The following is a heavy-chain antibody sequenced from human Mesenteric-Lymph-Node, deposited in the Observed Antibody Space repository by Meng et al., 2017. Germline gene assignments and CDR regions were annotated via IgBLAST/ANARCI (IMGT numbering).Heavy chain of an antibody. D-gene: IGHD3-10*01. CDR2: TYYRSEWQN. Sequence: SQTRSLTGAISGDSVSSNSAAWNWIRQSPSRGLEWLGQTYYRSEWQNHYGVSVKSRITITADTSRNQFSLNLNSVTPEDTAVYYCTTWYGEYWGQGTLVTVSS. J-gene: IGHJ4*02. CDR3: TTWYGEY. CDR1: GDSVSSNSAA. V-gene: IGHV6-1*01.